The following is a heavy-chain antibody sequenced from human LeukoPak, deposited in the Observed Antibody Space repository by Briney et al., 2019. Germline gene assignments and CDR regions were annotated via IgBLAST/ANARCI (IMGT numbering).Heavy chain of an antibody. J-gene: IGHJ4*02. V-gene: IGHV3-23*05. CDR1: GFTFSDYT. D-gene: IGHD4-11*01. CDR2: FKTKYSQV. Sequence: GGSLRLSCVASGFTFSDYTMNWVRQAPGKGLEWVSTFKTKYSQVYYAESVRGRFTISTDNSEKTVYLQMNSLRAEDTALYYCARSVPDYTRFDYWGQGALVTVSS. CDR3: ARSVPDYTRFDY.